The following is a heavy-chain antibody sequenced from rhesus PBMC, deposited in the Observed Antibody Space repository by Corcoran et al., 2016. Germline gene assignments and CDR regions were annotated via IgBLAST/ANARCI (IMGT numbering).Heavy chain of an antibody. CDR3: ARWTWQLRDAFDF. J-gene: IGHJ3*01. CDR1: GDSSNSFW. V-gene: IGHV4-80*01. CDR2: GDGKTCRA. D-gene: IGHD1-44*01. Sequence: QVQLQESGPGLVKPSETLSLTCTVSGDSSNSFWWSWLRQSPGKGREWSGEGDGKTCRANYNPPLKMRVTISSDASKTQFSLKVNSMTAADAAIYYCARWTWQLRDAFDFWGRGLRVTVSP.